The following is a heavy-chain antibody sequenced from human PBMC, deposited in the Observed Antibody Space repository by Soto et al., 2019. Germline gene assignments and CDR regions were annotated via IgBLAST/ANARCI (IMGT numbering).Heavy chain of an antibody. CDR3: ARGISGSGYDFDENDY. J-gene: IGHJ4*02. Sequence: ASVKVSCKASGYTFTSYDINWVRQATGQGLEWMGWMNPNSGNTGYAQKFQGRVTMTRNTSISTAYMELSSLRSEDTAVYYCARGISGSGYDFDENDYWGQGTLVTVSS. V-gene: IGHV1-8*01. CDR2: MNPNSGNT. D-gene: IGHD5-12*01. CDR1: GYTFTSYD.